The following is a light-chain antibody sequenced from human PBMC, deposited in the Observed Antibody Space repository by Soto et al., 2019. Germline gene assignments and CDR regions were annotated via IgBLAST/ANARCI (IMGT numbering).Light chain of an antibody. V-gene: IGKV3-11*01. Sequence: EIVLTQSPGTLSLSPGERATLSCRASQSVDSNYLAWYQQKPGQAPRLLIYDASNRATGIPARFSGSGSGTDFTLTISSLEPEDFAVYYCQQRSNWPTFGQGTKVDIK. CDR3: QQRSNWPT. CDR2: DAS. CDR1: QSVDSNY. J-gene: IGKJ1*01.